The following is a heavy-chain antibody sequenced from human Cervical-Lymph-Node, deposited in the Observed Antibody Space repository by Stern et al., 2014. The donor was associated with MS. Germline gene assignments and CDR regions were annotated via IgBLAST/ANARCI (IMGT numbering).Heavy chain of an antibody. J-gene: IGHJ4*02. V-gene: IGHV3-73*01. CDR3: VSDGSGWRN. CDR2: ISSKTHAFTA. D-gene: IGHD3-10*01. CDR1: GILFSGAS. Sequence: VQLLESGGGLVQPGGSLKLSCAASGILFSGASMHWVRQPSGKGLEWLGRISSKTHAFTATYPESVKGRFTISRDDSKNTAYLQMNSLKTEDTAVYYCVSDGSGWRNWGQGTLVTVSS.